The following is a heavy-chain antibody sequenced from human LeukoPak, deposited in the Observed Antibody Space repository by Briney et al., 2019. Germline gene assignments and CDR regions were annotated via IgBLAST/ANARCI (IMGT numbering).Heavy chain of an antibody. J-gene: IGHJ5*02. CDR2: IYYSGST. CDR1: GGSISSSSYY. D-gene: IGHD2-2*02. V-gene: IGHV4-39*07. Sequence: PSETLSLTCTVSGGSISSSSYYWGWIRQPPGKGLEWIGSIYYSGSTYYNPSLKSRVTISVDTSKNQFSLKLSSVTAADTAVYYCAGDKGDTPSAPNWFDPWGQGTLVTVSS. CDR3: AGDKGDTPSAPNWFDP.